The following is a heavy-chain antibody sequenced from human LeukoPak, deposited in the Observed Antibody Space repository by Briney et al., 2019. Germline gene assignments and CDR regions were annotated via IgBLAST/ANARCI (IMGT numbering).Heavy chain of an antibody. Sequence: SETLSLTCAVYGGSFSDYYWSWIRQPPGKGLEWIGEINHSGSTNYNPSLKSRVTISVDTSKNQFSLKLSSVTAADTAVYYCARGVDDILTGYGAPYYFDYWGQGTLVTVSS. J-gene: IGHJ4*02. CDR3: ARGVDDILTGYGAPYYFDY. CDR2: INHSGST. CDR1: GGSFSDYY. D-gene: IGHD3-9*01. V-gene: IGHV4-34*01.